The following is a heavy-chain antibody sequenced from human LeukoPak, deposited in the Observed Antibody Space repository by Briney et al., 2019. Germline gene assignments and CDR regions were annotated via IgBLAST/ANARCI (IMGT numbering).Heavy chain of an antibody. CDR1: GFIVTNNY. CDR3: ARDPPAVLIDTYG. CDR2: VYSGGST. J-gene: IGHJ4*02. Sequence: GGSLRLSCTASGFIVTNNYINWVRQAPGKGLEWVLLVYSGGSTYYADSVKGRFTISRDNSKNMVYLQMNSLRAEDTAMYYCARDPPAVLIDTYGWGQGTLVTVSS. D-gene: IGHD2-8*01. V-gene: IGHV3-66*01.